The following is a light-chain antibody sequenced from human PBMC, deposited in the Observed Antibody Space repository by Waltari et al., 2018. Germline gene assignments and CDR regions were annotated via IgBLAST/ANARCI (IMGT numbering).Light chain of an antibody. Sequence: EIVLTQSPATLSLSPGERATLSCRASQSVSSYLAWYQQKPGQPPRLLIYDAFNRATGTPARFSGSGSGTDFTLTINSLEPEDFAIYYCQQRGDWPLTFGGGTKVEIK. CDR1: QSVSSY. CDR3: QQRGDWPLT. J-gene: IGKJ4*01. CDR2: DAF. V-gene: IGKV3-11*01.